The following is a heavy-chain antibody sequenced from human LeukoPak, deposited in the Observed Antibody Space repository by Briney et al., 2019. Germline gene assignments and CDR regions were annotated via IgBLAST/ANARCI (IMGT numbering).Heavy chain of an antibody. Sequence: SETLSLTCTVSGGSISSSSYYWGWIRQPPGKGLEWIGRIYTSGSTNYNPSLKSRVTMSVDTSKNQFSLKLSSVTAADTAVYYCAREVCSGGSCYSDYWGQGTLVTVSS. V-gene: IGHV4-39*07. D-gene: IGHD2-15*01. CDR3: AREVCSGGSCYSDY. CDR1: GGSISSSSYY. CDR2: IYTSGST. J-gene: IGHJ4*02.